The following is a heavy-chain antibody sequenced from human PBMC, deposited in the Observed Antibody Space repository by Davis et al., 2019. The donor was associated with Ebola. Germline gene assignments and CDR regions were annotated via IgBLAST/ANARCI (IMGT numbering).Heavy chain of an antibody. CDR1: GFTSNDHA. Sequence: SLKISCTASGFTSNDHAMHWVRQALGRGLEWVSGIYWNGAVDYADSVKGRFTTSRDNAKNSLYLDMNSLRPEDTALYYCTKDISPGGADYWGQGTLVTVSS. CDR3: TKDISPGGADY. J-gene: IGHJ4*02. D-gene: IGHD4-23*01. CDR2: IYWNGAV. V-gene: IGHV3-9*02.